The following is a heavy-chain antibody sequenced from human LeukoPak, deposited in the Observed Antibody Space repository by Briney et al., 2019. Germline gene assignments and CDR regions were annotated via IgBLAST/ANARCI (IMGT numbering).Heavy chain of an antibody. J-gene: IGHJ4*02. CDR1: GGSISDSY. CDR2: ISYSGST. D-gene: IGHD2-8*01. V-gene: IGHV4-59*13. Sequence: SETLSLTCTVSGGSISDSYWTWIRQPPGTGLEWIGYISYSGSTNYNPSLKSRVTISVDASKNQFSLKLSSVTAADTAVYYCAKNEGRYDGVGRYITTADYWGQGTLVTVSS. CDR3: AKNEGRYDGVGRYITTADY.